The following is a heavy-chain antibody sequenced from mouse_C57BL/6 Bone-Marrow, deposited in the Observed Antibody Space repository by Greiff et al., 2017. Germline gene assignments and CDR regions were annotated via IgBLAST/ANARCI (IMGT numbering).Heavy chain of an antibody. CDR3: ARGVTTVDYFDY. CDR1: GFTFSSYA. V-gene: IGHV5-4*01. CDR2: ISDGGSYT. J-gene: IGHJ2*01. D-gene: IGHD1-1*01. Sequence: EVQLVESGGGLVKPGGSLKLSCAASGFTFSSYAMSWVRQTPEKRLEWVATISDGGSYTYYPDNVKGRFTISRDNAKNNLYLQMSHLKSEDTAMYYCARGVTTVDYFDYWGQGTTLTVSS.